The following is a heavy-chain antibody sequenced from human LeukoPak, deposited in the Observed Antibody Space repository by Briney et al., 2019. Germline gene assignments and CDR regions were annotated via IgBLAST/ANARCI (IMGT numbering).Heavy chain of an antibody. J-gene: IGHJ4*02. CDR1: GGSISSYY. CDR2: IYYTGST. V-gene: IGHV4-59*01. CDR3: ARGNSGSYYGFDY. D-gene: IGHD1-26*01. Sequence: PSETLSLTCTVSGGSISSYYWNWIRQPPGKGLEWIGYIYYTGSTNYNPSLKSRVTISVDTSKNQFSLKLSSVTAADTAVYYCARGNSGSYYGFDYWGQGTLVTVSS.